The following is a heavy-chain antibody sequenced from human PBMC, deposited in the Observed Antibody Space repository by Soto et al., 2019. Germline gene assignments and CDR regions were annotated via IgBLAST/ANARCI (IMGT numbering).Heavy chain of an antibody. CDR3: AKDYHYDYIWGSYRYNYFDY. Sequence: GGSLRLSCAASGFTFSTHSINWVRQAPGKGLEWVSSISDSSSYIYYADSVKGRFTISRDNAKNTLYLQMNSLRAEDTAVYYCAKDYHYDYIWGSYRYNYFDYWGQGTLVTVSS. V-gene: IGHV3-21*04. CDR1: GFTFSTHS. D-gene: IGHD3-16*02. CDR2: ISDSSSYI. J-gene: IGHJ4*02.